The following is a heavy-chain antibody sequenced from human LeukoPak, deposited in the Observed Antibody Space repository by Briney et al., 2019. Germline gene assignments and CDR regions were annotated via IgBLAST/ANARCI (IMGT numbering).Heavy chain of an antibody. CDR3: ARVPRYDSSGYYYVVPFWFDY. CDR2: INPSGGST. J-gene: IGHJ4*02. V-gene: IGHV1-46*01. Sequence: ASVKVSCKASGYTFTSYYMHWVRQAPGQGLEWMGIINPSGGSTSYAQKFQGRVTMTRDMSTSTVYMELSSLRSEDTAVYYCARVPRYDSSGYYYVVPFWFDYWGQGTLVTVSS. D-gene: IGHD3-22*01. CDR1: GYTFTSYY.